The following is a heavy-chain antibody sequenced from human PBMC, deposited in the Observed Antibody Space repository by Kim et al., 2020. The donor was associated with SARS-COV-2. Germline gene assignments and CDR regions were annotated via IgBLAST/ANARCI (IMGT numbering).Heavy chain of an antibody. CDR1: GFTFSSYD. CDR3: ARLIAAAGSYFFDS. Sequence: GGSLRLSCAASGFTFSSYDMHWVRQATGKGLEWVSGIGTAGDTYYPGSVKGRFTISRENAKNSLYLQMNSLRAGDTAMYYCARLIAAAGSYFFDSWGQGALVTVSS. D-gene: IGHD6-13*01. J-gene: IGHJ4*02. CDR2: IGTAGDT. V-gene: IGHV3-13*01.